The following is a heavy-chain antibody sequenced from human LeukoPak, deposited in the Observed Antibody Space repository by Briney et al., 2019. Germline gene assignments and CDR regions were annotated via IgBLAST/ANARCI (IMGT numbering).Heavy chain of an antibody. D-gene: IGHD2-15*01. V-gene: IGHV3-7*03. CDR1: GFTFSSYW. CDR3: AKADRGVYYYYGMDV. J-gene: IGHJ6*02. CDR2: TKQDGSEK. Sequence: GGSLRLSCAASGFTFSSYWMSWVRQASGKGLEWVANTKQDGSEKYYVDSVKGRFTISRDNSKNTLYLQMNSLRAEDTAVYYCAKADRGVYYYYGMDVWGQGTTVTVSS.